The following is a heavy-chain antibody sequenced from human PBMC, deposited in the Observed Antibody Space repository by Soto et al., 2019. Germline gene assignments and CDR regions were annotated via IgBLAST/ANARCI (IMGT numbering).Heavy chain of an antibody. D-gene: IGHD1-26*01. CDR3: ASLELRVPFDY. J-gene: IGHJ4*02. Sequence: QPGGSLRLSCAASGFTFSSYEMNWVRQAPGKGLEWVSYISSSGSTIYYADSVKGRFTISRDNAKNSLYLQMNSLRAEDTAVYYCASLELRVPFDYWGQGTLVTVSS. CDR2: ISSSGSTI. V-gene: IGHV3-48*03. CDR1: GFTFSSYE.